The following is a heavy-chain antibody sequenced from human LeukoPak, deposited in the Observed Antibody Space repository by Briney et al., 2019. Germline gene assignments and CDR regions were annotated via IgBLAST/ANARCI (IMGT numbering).Heavy chain of an antibody. Sequence: GGSLRLSCAAYGFTFSTYAMSWVRLAPGKGLEWVSTISDSGGETYYADSVKGRFTISRDNSKNTLYLQMNSLRAEDTAFYYCAKSHSVAQRGYFDFWGQGTLVTVSS. CDR3: AKSHSVAQRGYFDF. J-gene: IGHJ4*02. V-gene: IGHV3-23*01. CDR2: ISDSGGET. CDR1: GFTFSTYA. D-gene: IGHD3-10*01.